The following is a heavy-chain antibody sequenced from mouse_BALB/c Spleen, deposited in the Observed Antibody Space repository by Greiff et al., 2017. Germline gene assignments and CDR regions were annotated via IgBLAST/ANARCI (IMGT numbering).Heavy chain of an antibody. J-gene: IGHJ4*01. CDR2: ISSGSSTI. D-gene: IGHD1-1*01. Sequence: DVMLVESGGGLVQPGGSRKLSCAASGFTFSSFGMHWVRQAPEKGLEWVAYISSGSSTIYYADTVKGRFTISRDNPKNTLFLQMTSLRSEDTAMYYCARVGYWGQGTSVTVSS. V-gene: IGHV5-17*02. CDR3: ARVGY. CDR1: GFTFSSFG.